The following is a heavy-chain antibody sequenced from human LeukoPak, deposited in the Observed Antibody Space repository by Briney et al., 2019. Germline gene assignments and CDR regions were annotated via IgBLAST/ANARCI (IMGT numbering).Heavy chain of an antibody. CDR2: ISSNGGRI. CDR1: GFSFSRYA. J-gene: IGHJ5*02. D-gene: IGHD2-15*01. V-gene: IGHV3-64*02. CDR3: ARDSGGRGIT. Sequence: GGSLRLSCAASGFSFSRYAMHWVRQAPGKGLECVSAISSNGGRIYYAESVKGRFTISRDNSKNMLYLQMGSLRAEDMAVYYCARDSGGRGITWGQGTLVTVSS.